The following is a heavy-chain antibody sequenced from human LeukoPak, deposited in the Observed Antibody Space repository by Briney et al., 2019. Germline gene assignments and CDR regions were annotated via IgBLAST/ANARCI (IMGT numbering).Heavy chain of an antibody. CDR2: ISYDGSNK. D-gene: IGHD5-12*01. V-gene: IGHV3-30-3*01. CDR1: GFTFSSYA. Sequence: GGSLRLSCAASGFTFSSYAMHWVRQAPGKGLEWVAVISYDGSNKYYADSVKGRFTISRDNSKNTLYLQMNSLRAEDTAVYYCARERRDGYNPMYYFDYWGQGTLVTVSS. CDR3: ARERRDGYNPMYYFDY. J-gene: IGHJ4*02.